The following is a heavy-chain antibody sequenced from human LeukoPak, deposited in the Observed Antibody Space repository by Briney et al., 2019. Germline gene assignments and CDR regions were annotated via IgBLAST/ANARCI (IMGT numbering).Heavy chain of an antibody. V-gene: IGHV3-15*01. CDR1: GFXFINAW. CDR2: IKRKSDGGTI. CDR3: TTDNDYGDYGLDY. D-gene: IGHD4-17*01. Sequence: PGGSLRLSCAASGFXFINAWMSWVRQAPGKGLEWVGRIKRKSDGGTIDYAAPVNGRFTISRDDSQNTLFLQMNSLKIEDTAVYYCTTDNDYGDYGLDYWGQGTLVTVSS. J-gene: IGHJ4*02.